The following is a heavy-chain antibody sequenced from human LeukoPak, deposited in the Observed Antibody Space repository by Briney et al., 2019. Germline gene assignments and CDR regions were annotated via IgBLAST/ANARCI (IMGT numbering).Heavy chain of an antibody. Sequence: GASVKVSCKASGYTFTSYAISWVRQAPGQGLEWMGWISAYNGNTKYAQKLQGRVTMTTETSTTTAYMELRSLRSDDTAVYYCARRQAAAGGFDYWGQGTLVTVSS. V-gene: IGHV1-18*01. CDR2: ISAYNGNT. J-gene: IGHJ4*02. D-gene: IGHD6-13*01. CDR1: GYTFTSYA. CDR3: ARRQAAAGGFDY.